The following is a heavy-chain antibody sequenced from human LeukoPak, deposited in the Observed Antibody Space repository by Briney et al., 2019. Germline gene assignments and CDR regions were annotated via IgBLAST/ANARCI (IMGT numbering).Heavy chain of an antibody. D-gene: IGHD5-24*01. J-gene: IGHJ4*02. CDR3: ARGKWEMANVVDFDS. V-gene: IGHV3-23*01. CDR1: GFTFSSYA. CDR2: ISVSGGST. Sequence: GWSLRLSCAASGFTFSSYAMSWVRQAPGKGLELVSVISVSGGSTYNADSVKGRFTIFRDNSKNTMYLQMNSLRAEDTAVYYCARGKWEMANVVDFDSWGQGTLVTVSS.